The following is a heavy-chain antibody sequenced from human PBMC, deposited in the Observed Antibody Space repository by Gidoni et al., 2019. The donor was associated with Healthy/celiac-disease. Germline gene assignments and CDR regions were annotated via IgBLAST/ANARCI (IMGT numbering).Heavy chain of an antibody. J-gene: IGHJ3*02. CDR3: ACPHAYSGSYGSAFDI. CDR1: GYSFTSYW. CDR2: IYTWDSDT. V-gene: IGHV5-51*01. Sequence: EVQLVQSGAEVKTPGESLNISCKAAGYSFTSYWIGWVRQMPGKGLAWMGIIYTWDSDTRYSPSFQGQVTISADKSISTAYLQWSSLKASDTAMYYCACPHAYSGSYGSAFDIWGQGTMVTVSS. D-gene: IGHD1-26*01.